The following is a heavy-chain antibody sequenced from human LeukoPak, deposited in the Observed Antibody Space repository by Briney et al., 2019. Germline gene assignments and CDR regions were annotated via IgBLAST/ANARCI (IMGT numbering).Heavy chain of an antibody. J-gene: IGHJ4*02. D-gene: IGHD1-26*01. Sequence: SETLSLTCTVSGGSISSGGYYWSWVRQHPGKGLEWIGYIYYSGSTYYNPSLKSRVTISVDTSKNQFSLKLSSVTAADTAVYYCARVAWELLGGGSDYWGQGTLVTVSS. CDR1: GGSISSGGYY. CDR2: IYYSGST. V-gene: IGHV4-31*03. CDR3: ARVAWELLGGGSDY.